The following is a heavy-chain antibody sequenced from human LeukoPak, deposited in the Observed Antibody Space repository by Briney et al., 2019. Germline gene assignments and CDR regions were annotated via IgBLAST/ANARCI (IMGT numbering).Heavy chain of an antibody. Sequence: PSETLSLTCAVYGGSFSGYYWSWIRQPPGKGLEWIREINHSGSTNYNPSLKSRVTISVDTSKNQFSLKLSSVTAADTAVYYCARGRQLWLRRYFDYWGQGTLVTVSS. J-gene: IGHJ4*02. CDR1: GGSFSGYY. CDR3: ARGRQLWLRRYFDY. V-gene: IGHV4-34*01. D-gene: IGHD5-18*01. CDR2: INHSGST.